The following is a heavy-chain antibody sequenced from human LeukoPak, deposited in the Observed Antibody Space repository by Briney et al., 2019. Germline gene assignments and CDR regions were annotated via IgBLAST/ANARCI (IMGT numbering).Heavy chain of an antibody. D-gene: IGHD5-12*01. V-gene: IGHV3-23*01. CDR2: ISGSGGAT. Sequence: GGSLRVSCAASGFTLSTYVMSWVRQAPGKGLECVSGISGSGGATKYADSVEGRFTISRDNAKNTLFLQMSSLRAEDTAIYYCARDSNWLPDYWGQGTLVTVSS. CDR1: GFTLSTYV. J-gene: IGHJ4*02. CDR3: ARDSNWLPDY.